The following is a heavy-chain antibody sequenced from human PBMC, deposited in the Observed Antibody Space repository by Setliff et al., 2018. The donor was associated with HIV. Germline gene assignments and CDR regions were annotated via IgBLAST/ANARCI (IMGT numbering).Heavy chain of an antibody. CDR3: ARGGLY. Sequence: ASVKVSCKASGYTFIDYYIHWVRQAPGQGLEWMGWINPNSSDTNYAQKFQGRVTMTRDTSISTAYMDLSRLRSDDTAVYYCARGGLYWGQGTLVTVSS. CDR1: GYTFIDYY. CDR2: INPNSSDT. J-gene: IGHJ4*02. D-gene: IGHD3-10*01. V-gene: IGHV1-2*02.